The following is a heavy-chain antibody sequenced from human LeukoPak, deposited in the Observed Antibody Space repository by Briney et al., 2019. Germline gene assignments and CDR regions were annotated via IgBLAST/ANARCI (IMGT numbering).Heavy chain of an antibody. V-gene: IGHV4-59*01. CDR2: IYYSGST. Sequence: SETLSLTCTVSGGSISSSYWSWIRQPPGKGLEWIAYIYYSGSTNYNPSLKSRVTISVDTSKNQFSLKLSSVTAADTAVYYCARDTLQADYFDYWGQGTLVTVSS. J-gene: IGHJ4*02. CDR3: ARDTLQADYFDY. D-gene: IGHD4-11*01. CDR1: GGSISSSY.